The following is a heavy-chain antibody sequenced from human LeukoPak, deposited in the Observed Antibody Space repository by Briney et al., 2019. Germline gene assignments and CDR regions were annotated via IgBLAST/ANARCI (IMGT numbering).Heavy chain of an antibody. D-gene: IGHD1-26*01. Sequence: GGSLRLSCAASGFTFSNYDMHWVRQATGEGLEWVSGIGPAGDPYYPGSVEGRFTISRENARNSLYLQMNGLRAGDTAVYYCAREGGGSYAGTLDYWGQGTLVTVSS. CDR3: AREGGGSYAGTLDY. CDR1: GFTFSNYD. CDR2: IGPAGDP. V-gene: IGHV3-13*05. J-gene: IGHJ4*02.